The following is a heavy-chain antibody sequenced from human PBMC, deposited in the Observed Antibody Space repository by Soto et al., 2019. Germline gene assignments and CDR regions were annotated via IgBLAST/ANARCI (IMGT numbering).Heavy chain of an antibody. CDR1: GVSITSGDYY. J-gene: IGHJ3*01. Sequence: QVQLQESGPGLVKPSQTLSLTCTVSGVSITSGDYYWNWIRQPPGKGLEWIGSIYYSGSTYYSPSLMSRVSISLGTSKNQFSLKLSSVTAADTAVYYCVRGDPGACSSTSCSDAFDLWGRGAKVAVSS. V-gene: IGHV4-30-4*01. D-gene: IGHD2-2*01. CDR3: VRGDPGACSSTSCSDAFDL. CDR2: IYYSGST.